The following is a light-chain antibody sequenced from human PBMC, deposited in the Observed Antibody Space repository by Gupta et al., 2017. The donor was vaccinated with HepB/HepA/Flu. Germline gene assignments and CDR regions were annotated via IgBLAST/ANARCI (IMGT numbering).Light chain of an antibody. CDR2: KAS. V-gene: IGKV1-5*03. J-gene: IGKJ4*01. Sequence: DIQMPHSPSTLSASVGDRVTITCRASQSISSWLAWYQQKPGKAPKLLIYKASSLESGVPSRFSGSGSGTEFTLTISSLQPDDFATYYCQQYNSYPRTFGGGTKVEIK. CDR3: QQYNSYPRT. CDR1: QSISSW.